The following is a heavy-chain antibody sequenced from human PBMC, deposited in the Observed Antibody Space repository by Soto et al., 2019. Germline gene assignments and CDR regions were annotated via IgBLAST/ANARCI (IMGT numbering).Heavy chain of an antibody. CDR1: GFTFSSYE. J-gene: IGHJ5*02. D-gene: IGHD1-26*01. V-gene: IGHV3-48*03. CDR2: ISSSGSTI. Sequence: GGSLRLSCAASGFTFSSYEMNWVRQAPGKGLEWVSYISSSGSTIYYADSVKGRFTISRDNAKNSLYLQMNSLRAEDTAVYYCARTFIVGAIEWFDPWGQGTLVTVSS. CDR3: ARTFIVGAIEWFDP.